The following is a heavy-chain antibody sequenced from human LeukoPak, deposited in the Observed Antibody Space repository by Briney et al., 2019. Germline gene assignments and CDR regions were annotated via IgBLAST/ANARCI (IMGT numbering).Heavy chain of an antibody. D-gene: IGHD6-13*01. CDR3: AREAMAIAAAGNYYYYGMDV. CDR2: INPNSGGT. V-gene: IGHV1-2*02. Sequence: ASVKVSCKASGYTFTGYYMHWVRQAPGQGLEWMGWINPNSGGTNYAQKFQGRVTMTRDTSISTAYMGLSRLRSDDTAVYYCAREAMAIAAAGNYYYYGMDVWGQGTTVTVSS. CDR1: GYTFTGYY. J-gene: IGHJ6*02.